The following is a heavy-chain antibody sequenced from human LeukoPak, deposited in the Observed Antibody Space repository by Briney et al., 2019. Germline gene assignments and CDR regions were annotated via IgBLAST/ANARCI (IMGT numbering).Heavy chain of an antibody. CDR2: IDPSDSYT. V-gene: IGHV5-10-1*01. J-gene: IGHJ4*02. CDR3: VRRDDSWSGYPAY. CDR1: GYNFNIYW. D-gene: IGHD3-3*01. Sequence: GESLKISCKTSGYNFNIYWISWVRQVPGKGLEWMARIDPSDSYTDYNPSFQGHVTISVDKSINTAYLHLSDLKASDIAIYYCVRRDDSWSGYPAYWGQGTLITVSS.